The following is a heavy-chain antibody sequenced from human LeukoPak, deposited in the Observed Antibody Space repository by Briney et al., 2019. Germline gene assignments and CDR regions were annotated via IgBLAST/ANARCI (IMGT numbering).Heavy chain of an antibody. Sequence: GGSLRLSCAASGFTFSSYGMHWVRQAPGKGLEWVAVISNDGSNKHYADSVKGRFTISRDNSKNTLYLQMNSLRAEDTAVYYCAKDLTGVNYCLDQWGQGTLVTVSS. CDR3: AKDLTGVNYCLDQ. D-gene: IGHD1-7*01. V-gene: IGHV3-30*18. CDR1: GFTFSSYG. J-gene: IGHJ4*02. CDR2: ISNDGSNK.